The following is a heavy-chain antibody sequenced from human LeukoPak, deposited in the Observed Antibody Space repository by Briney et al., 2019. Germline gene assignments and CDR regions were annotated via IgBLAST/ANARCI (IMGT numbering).Heavy chain of an antibody. CDR2: INPNSGGT. V-gene: IGHV1-2*02. CDR1: GCTFTGYY. J-gene: IGHJ4*02. Sequence: EASVKVSCKASGCTFTGYYMHWVRQAPGQGLEWMGWINPNSGGTNYAQKFQGRVTMNTDTSTRTAYMELSSLVSADTAVYFCARADPTNTGHEYFDYWGRGTLVTVSS. D-gene: IGHD2/OR15-2a*01. CDR3: ARADPTNTGHEYFDY.